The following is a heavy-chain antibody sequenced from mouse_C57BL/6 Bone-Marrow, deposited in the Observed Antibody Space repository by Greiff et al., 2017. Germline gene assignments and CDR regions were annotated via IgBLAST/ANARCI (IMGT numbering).Heavy chain of an antibody. J-gene: IGHJ2*01. V-gene: IGHV1-50*01. D-gene: IGHD2-2*01. Sequence: QVQLQQPGAELVKPGASVKLSCKASGYTFTSYWMQWVKQRPGQGLEWIGEIDPSDSYPNYNQKFKGKATLTVDTSSSTAYLQLSSLTSADSAVYYCARTGVYGCDEGVDYWGQGTTLTVSS. CDR3: ARTGVYGCDEGVDY. CDR2: IDPSDSYP. CDR1: GYTFTSYW.